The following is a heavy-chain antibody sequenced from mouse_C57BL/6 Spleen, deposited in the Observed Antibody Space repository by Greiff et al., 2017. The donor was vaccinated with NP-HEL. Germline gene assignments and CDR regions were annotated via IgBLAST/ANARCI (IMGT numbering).Heavy chain of an antibody. V-gene: IGHV1-72*01. J-gene: IGHJ3*01. CDR3: AAIYDGYYEWFAY. Sequence: QVQLKQPGAELVKPGASVKLSCKASGYTFTSYWMHWVKQRPGRGLEWIGRIDPNSGGTKYNEKFKSKATLTVDKPSSTAYMQLSSLTSEDSAVYYCAAIYDGYYEWFAYWGQGTLVTVSA. CDR2: IDPNSGGT. D-gene: IGHD2-3*01. CDR1: GYTFTSYW.